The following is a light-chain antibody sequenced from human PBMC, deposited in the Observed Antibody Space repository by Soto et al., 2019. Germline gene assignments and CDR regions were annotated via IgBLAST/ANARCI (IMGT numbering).Light chain of an antibody. CDR3: QQRSNWPPLT. Sequence: EIVLTQSPATLSLSPGERATLSCRASQSVRSYLAWYQQKPGQAPRLLIYDASNRATGIPARFSGSGSGTDFTLTISSLKPEDFAVYYCQQRSNWPPLTFGGGTKVEIK. V-gene: IGKV3-11*01. CDR1: QSVRSY. J-gene: IGKJ4*01. CDR2: DAS.